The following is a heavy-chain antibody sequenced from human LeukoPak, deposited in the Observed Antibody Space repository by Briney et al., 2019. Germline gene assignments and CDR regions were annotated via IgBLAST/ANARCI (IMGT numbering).Heavy chain of an antibody. D-gene: IGHD6-6*01. CDR3: ARSYSSSGIDY. CDR2: IHHSGST. CDR1: GGAISSYY. J-gene: IGHJ4*02. V-gene: IGHV4-4*09. Sequence: SETLSLTCTVSGGAISSYYWSWIRQPPGKGLEWIGYIHHSGSTYFNPSPKSRVTISLDASQNQFSVRLSSVTAADTPAYYCARSYSSSGIDYWGQGTLVTVSS.